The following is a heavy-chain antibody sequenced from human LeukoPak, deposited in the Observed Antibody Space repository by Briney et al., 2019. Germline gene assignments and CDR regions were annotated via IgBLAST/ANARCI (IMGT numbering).Heavy chain of an antibody. D-gene: IGHD2-15*01. CDR2: IYYSGST. V-gene: IGHV4-59*01. J-gene: IGHJ5*02. CDR1: GGSISSYY. CDR3: AIDVGDWFDP. Sequence: TSETLSLTCTVSGGSISSYYWSWIRQPPGKGREWIGYIYYSGSTNYNPTLKSRVSISVDTYKNQFSLKLSSVTDADTAVYYCAIDVGDWFDPWGQGTLVTVSS.